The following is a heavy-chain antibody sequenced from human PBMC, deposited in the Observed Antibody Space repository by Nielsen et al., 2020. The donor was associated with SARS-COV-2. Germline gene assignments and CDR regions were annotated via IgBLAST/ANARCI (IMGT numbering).Heavy chain of an antibody. V-gene: IGHV3-23*01. CDR3: ARGAAGGPFDY. CDR1: GFTFSNFA. D-gene: IGHD6-13*01. Sequence: GGSLRLSCAASGFTFSNFAMNWVRQAPGKGLEWVSTIGVSGGGTYYADSLKGRFTISRDNSKNTLYLQMTSLRVEDTAVYFCARGAAGGPFDYWGQGTLVTVSS. J-gene: IGHJ4*02. CDR2: IGVSGGGT.